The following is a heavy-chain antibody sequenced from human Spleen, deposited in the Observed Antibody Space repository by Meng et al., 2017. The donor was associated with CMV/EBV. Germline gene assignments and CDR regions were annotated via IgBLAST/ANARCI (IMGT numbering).Heavy chain of an antibody. Sequence: SVKVSCKTSGSRFNGFYIHWVRQGPGQGLEWMGHINPNSGDTKYAQKFEGRVSMTRDTSISTVYMELSSLRYDDTAFYYCTRRPLGSTRPFDYWGQGTLVTVSS. CDR2: INPNSGDT. CDR1: GSRFNGFY. J-gene: IGHJ4*02. D-gene: IGHD1-26*01. V-gene: IGHV1-2*06. CDR3: TRRPLGSTRPFDY.